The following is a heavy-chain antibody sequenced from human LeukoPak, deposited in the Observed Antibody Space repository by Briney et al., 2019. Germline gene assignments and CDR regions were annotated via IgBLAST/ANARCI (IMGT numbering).Heavy chain of an antibody. V-gene: IGHV1-2*02. CDR2: INPNSGGT. D-gene: IGHD6-13*01. Sequence: ASVKVSCKASGYTFTGYYMHWVRQAPGQGLEWMGWINPNSGGTNYAQKFQGGVTMTRDTSISTAYMELSRLRSDDVAVYYCAREGRQRIAAAGPFDYWGQGTLVTVSS. J-gene: IGHJ4*02. CDR1: GYTFTGYY. CDR3: AREGRQRIAAAGPFDY.